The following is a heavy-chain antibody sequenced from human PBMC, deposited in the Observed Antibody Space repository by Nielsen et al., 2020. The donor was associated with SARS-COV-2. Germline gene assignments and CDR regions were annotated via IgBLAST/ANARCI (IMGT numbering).Heavy chain of an antibody. V-gene: IGHV3-23*01. D-gene: IGHD6-13*01. Sequence: GESLKISCAASGFTFSSYAMSWVRQAPGKGLEWVSAISGSGGSTYYADSVKGRFTISRDNSKNTLYLQMNSLRAEDTAVYYCAKDLGYSSYNWFDPWGQGTLVTVSS. CDR2: ISGSGGST. J-gene: IGHJ5*02. CDR1: GFTFSSYA. CDR3: AKDLGYSSYNWFDP.